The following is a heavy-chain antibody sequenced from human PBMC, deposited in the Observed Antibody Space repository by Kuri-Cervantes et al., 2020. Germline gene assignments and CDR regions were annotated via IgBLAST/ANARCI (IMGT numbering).Heavy chain of an antibody. Sequence: SETLSLTCAVYGGSFSGYYWSWIRQPPGKGLEWIGEINRSGSTNYNPSLKSRVTISVDTSKNQFSLKLSSVTAADTAVYYCARGRGSWYSGYFDYWGQGTLVTVSS. D-gene: IGHD6-13*01. CDR1: GGSFSGYY. V-gene: IGHV4-34*01. CDR3: ARGRGSWYSGYFDY. CDR2: INRSGST. J-gene: IGHJ4*02.